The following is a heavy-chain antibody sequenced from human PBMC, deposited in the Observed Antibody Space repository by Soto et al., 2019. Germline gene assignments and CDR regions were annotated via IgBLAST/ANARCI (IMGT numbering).Heavy chain of an antibody. D-gene: IGHD3-3*01. J-gene: IGHJ3*02. CDR2: IWYDGSNK. CDR3: ARGRYSVAYYDFWSGRRGAFDI. CDR1: GFTFSSYG. V-gene: IGHV3-33*01. Sequence: GGSLRLSCAASGFTFSSYGMHWVRQAPGKGLEWVAVIWYDGSNKYYADSVKGRFTISRDNSKNTLYLQMNSLRAEDTAVYYCARGRYSVAYYDFWSGRRGAFDIWGQGTMVTVSS.